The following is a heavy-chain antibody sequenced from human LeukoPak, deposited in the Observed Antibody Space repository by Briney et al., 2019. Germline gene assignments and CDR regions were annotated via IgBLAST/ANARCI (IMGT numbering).Heavy chain of an antibody. V-gene: IGHV4-34*01. CDR2: INHSGST. J-gene: IGHJ4*02. CDR3: ARRRGNYYDSSGYHQYYFDY. CDR1: GGSFSGYY. D-gene: IGHD3-22*01. Sequence: SETLSLTCAVYGGSFSGYYWSWIRQPPGKGLEWIGEINHSGSTNYNPSLKSRVTISVDTSKNQFSLKLSSVTAADTAVYYCARRRGNYYDSSGYHQYYFDYWGQGTLVTVSS.